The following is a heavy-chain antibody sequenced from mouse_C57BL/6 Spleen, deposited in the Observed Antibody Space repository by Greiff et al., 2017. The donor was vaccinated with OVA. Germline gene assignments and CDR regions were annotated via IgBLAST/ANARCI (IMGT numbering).Heavy chain of an antibody. J-gene: IGHJ2*01. CDR1: GFTFSDYG. CDR3: ARWGIDGGSY. V-gene: IGHV5-17*01. Sequence: EVQLVESGGGLVKPGGSLKLSCAASGFTFSDYGMHWVRQAPEKGLEWVAYISSGSSTIYYADTVKGRFTISRDDAKNTLFLQMTSLRSEDTAMYYCARWGIDGGSYWGQGTTLTVSS. CDR2: ISSGSSTI.